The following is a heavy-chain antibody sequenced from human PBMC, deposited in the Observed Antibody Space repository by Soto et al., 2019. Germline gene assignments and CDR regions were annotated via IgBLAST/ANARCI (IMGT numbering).Heavy chain of an antibody. V-gene: IGHV3-30-3*01. CDR1: GFTFSSYA. Sequence: QVQLVESGGGVVQPGRSLRLSCAASGFTFSSYAMHWVRQATGKGLEWVAVISYDGSNKYYADSVKGRFTISRDNSKNTLYLQMNSLRAEDTAVYYCAREYCSSTSCYGPDYYYYGMDVWGQGTTVTVSS. D-gene: IGHD2-2*01. CDR2: ISYDGSNK. J-gene: IGHJ6*02. CDR3: AREYCSSTSCYGPDYYYYGMDV.